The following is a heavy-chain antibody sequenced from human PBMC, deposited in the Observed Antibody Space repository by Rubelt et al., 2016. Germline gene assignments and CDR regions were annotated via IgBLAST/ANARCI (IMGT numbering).Heavy chain of an antibody. CDR1: GGSISSYY. CDR2: IYYSGRT. V-gene: IGHV4-59*01. Sequence: QVQLQESGPGLVKPSETLSLTCTVSGGSISSYYWSWIRQPPGKGLEWIGYIYYSGRTNSNPSPRGQGPMSLEPPRNRFSRKLRFVTAAETAVYYWARKEIAVAGYYDYWGQGTLVTVSS. D-gene: IGHD6-19*01. CDR3: ARKEIAVAGYYDY. J-gene: IGHJ4*02.